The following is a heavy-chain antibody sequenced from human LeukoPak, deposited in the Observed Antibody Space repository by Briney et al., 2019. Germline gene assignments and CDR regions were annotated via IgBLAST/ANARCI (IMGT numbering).Heavy chain of an antibody. D-gene: IGHD5-24*01. V-gene: IGHV3-66*02. CDR2: IYSGGST. Sequence: GGSLSLSCAASGFTVSSNYMSWVPQAPGKGLVWVSDIYSGGSTYYADSVKGRFTISRDNSKNTLYLQMNSLRAEDTAVYYCARDGYSNYYYYMDVWGKETTVTVSS. J-gene: IGHJ6*03. CDR3: ARDGYSNYYYYMDV. CDR1: GFTVSSNY.